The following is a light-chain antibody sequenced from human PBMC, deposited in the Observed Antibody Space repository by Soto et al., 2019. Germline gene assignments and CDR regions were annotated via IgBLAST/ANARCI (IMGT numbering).Light chain of an antibody. J-gene: IGKJ1*01. CDR2: GAS. CDR3: HHYGTSWT. CDR1: QSVTSSF. V-gene: IGKV3-20*01. Sequence: EIVLTQSPGTVSLSPGERVTLSCRASQSVTSSFLAWYQQKPGQAPRLLISGASSSATGIPARFSGSGSGTDFSLTISSLEPEDFAVYYCHHYGTSWTFGQGTKLEI.